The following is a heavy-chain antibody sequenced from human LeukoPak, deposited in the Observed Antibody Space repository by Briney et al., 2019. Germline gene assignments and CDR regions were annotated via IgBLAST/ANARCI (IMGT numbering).Heavy chain of an antibody. J-gene: IGHJ6*03. CDR2: INPKSGGT. CDR1: GYTFTGYY. V-gene: IGHV1-2*02. CDR3: ARDTASRMVRGVIPYMDG. Sequence: ASVKVSCKASGYTFTGYYMYWMRQAPGQGLEWMGWINPKSGGTNYAQKFQGRVTMTRDTSISTAYMELSRLRYDDTAVYYCARDTASRMVRGVIPYMDGWGKGTTVTVSS. D-gene: IGHD3-10*01.